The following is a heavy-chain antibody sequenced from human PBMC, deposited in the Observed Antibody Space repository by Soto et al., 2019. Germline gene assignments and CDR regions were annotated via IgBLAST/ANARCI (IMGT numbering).Heavy chain of an antibody. CDR3: ARLLLVGGYLTP. CDR2: IYYSGST. D-gene: IGHD3-22*01. Sequence: SETLSLTCTVSGGSISSSSYYWGWIRQPPGKGLEWIGRIYYSGSTYYTPSLKSRVTISVDTSKHQFSLKLSSVTAADTAVYYFARLLLVGGYLTPCGKATLVTL. CDR1: GGSISSSSYY. J-gene: IGHJ5*02. V-gene: IGHV4-39*01.